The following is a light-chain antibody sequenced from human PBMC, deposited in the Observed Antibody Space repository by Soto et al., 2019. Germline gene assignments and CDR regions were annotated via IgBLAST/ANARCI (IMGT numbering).Light chain of an antibody. J-gene: IGKJ1*01. CDR1: QSVSSN. CDR3: QQYNTWPQT. CDR2: GAS. Sequence: EKVVMMTPATPFVSKGERATLSCRASQSVSSNLAWYQQKPGQAPRLLIYGASTRATGIPARFSGSGSGTEFTLTISSLQSEDFAVYYCQQYNTWPQTFGQGTKVDI. V-gene: IGKV3-15*01.